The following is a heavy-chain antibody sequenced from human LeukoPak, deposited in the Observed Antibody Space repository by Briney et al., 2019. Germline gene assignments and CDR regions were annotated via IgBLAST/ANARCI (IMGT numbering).Heavy chain of an antibody. CDR1: GGAFSSYT. D-gene: IGHD2-2*02. V-gene: IGHV1-69*02. J-gene: IGHJ4*02. CDR2: IIPILGIA. Sequence: GSSVKVSCNASGGAFSSYTISWVRQAPGEGLGWMGRIIPILGIANYAQKFQGRVTITADKSTSTAYMELSSLRSEDTAVYYCARSVLDIVVLPAAIGLVYWGQGTLLTVSS. CDR3: ARSVLDIVVLPAAIGLVY.